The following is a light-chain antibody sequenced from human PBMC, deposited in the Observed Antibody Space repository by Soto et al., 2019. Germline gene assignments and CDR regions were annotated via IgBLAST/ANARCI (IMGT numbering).Light chain of an antibody. CDR1: QGISNY. CDR2: AAS. J-gene: IGKJ1*01. CDR3: QKYNSAPRT. V-gene: IGKV1-27*01. Sequence: DIQMTQSPCSLSASVGERVTITCRASQGISNYLAWYQQKPGKVPKLLIYAASTLQSGVPSRFSGSGSGTDFTLTISSLQPEDVASYYCQKYNSAPRTIGQGTKVEIK.